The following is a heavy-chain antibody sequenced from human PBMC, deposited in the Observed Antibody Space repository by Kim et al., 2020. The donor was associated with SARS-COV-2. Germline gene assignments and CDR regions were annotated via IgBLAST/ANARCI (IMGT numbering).Heavy chain of an antibody. CDR2: IYPGDSDV. Sequence: GASLKISCEASGYNFPTHWVGWVRQMPGQGLEWMGIIYPGDSDVRYGPPFEGQVTISADRSNNTAFLQWNSLKVSDTAMYYCARVSVIRGGLYYFDFWGPGTLVTVSS. V-gene: IGHV5-51*01. D-gene: IGHD2-21*01. J-gene: IGHJ4*02. CDR3: ARVSVIRGGLYYFDF. CDR1: GYNFPTHW.